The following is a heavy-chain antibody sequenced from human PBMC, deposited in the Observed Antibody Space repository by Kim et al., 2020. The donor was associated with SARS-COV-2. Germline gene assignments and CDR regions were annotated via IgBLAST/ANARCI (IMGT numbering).Heavy chain of an antibody. CDR2: IYYSGST. J-gene: IGHJ4*02. D-gene: IGHD5-12*01. V-gene: IGHV4-59*01. CDR3: ARAGGYDSPFLK. CDR1: GGSISSYY. Sequence: SETLSLTCTVSGGSISSYYWSWIRQPPGKGLEWIGYIYYSGSTNYNPSLKSRVTISVDTSKNQFSLKLSSVTAADTAVYYCARAGGYDSPFLKWGQGTLVTISS.